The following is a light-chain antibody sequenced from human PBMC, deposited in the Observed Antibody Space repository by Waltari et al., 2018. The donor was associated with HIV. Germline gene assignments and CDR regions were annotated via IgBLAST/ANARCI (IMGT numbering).Light chain of an antibody. V-gene: IGLV2-23*02. CDR3: FSHAGNGAYV. CDR2: EVA. J-gene: IGLJ1*01. CDR1: SSAIGTYDL. Sequence: SALTQPASLSGSPGQSISLSCSGTSSAIGTYDLVSWFQQFPVKAPQLIIYEVAALPSGVSARFSGSKAGNTASLTISGLQAEDEADYYCFSHAGNGAYVFGTGTKVTVL.